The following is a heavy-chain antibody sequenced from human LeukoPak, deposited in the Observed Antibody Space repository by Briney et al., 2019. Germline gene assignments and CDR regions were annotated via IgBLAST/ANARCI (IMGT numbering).Heavy chain of an antibody. CDR1: GGSISSSNW. V-gene: IGHV4-4*02. CDR2: IYYSGST. Sequence: SETLSLTCAVSGGSISSSNWWSWVRQPPGKGLEWIGSIYYSGSTYYNPSLKSRVTISVDTSKNQFSLKLSSVTAADTAVYYCAREIAALFDYWGQGTLVTVSS. CDR3: AREIAALFDY. J-gene: IGHJ4*02. D-gene: IGHD6-6*01.